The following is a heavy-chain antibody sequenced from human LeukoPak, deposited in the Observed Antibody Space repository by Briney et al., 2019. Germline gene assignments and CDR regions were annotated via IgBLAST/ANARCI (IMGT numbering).Heavy chain of an antibody. D-gene: IGHD3-16*01. J-gene: IGHJ3*02. CDR1: GGSFSGYY. V-gene: IGHV4-34*01. CDR2: IYHSGST. Sequence: SETLSLTCAVYGGSFSGYYWSWIRQPPGKGLEWIGEIYHSGSTNYNPSLKSRVTISVDKSKNQFSLKLSSVTAADTAVYYCASASAGGGAFDIWGQGTMVTVSS. CDR3: ASASAGGGAFDI.